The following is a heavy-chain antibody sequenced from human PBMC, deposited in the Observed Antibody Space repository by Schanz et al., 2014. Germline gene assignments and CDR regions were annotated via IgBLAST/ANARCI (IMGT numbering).Heavy chain of an antibody. CDR1: GFTFSNYW. CDR2: ISGSGAST. Sequence: EVQLVESGGGLVQPGGSLRLSCVASGFTFSNYWMTWVRQAAGKGLEWVSGISGSGASTYYADSVKGRFTISRDNAKNTLYLQMNSLRAEDTAVYYCANNWNLDYWGQGTLVTVSS. CDR3: ANNWNLDY. J-gene: IGHJ4*02. V-gene: IGHV3-23*04. D-gene: IGHD1-20*01.